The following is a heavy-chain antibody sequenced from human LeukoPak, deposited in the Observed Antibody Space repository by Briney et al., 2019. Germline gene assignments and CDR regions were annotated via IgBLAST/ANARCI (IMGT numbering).Heavy chain of an antibody. V-gene: IGHV3-30*07. CDR3: ARDPGTDGSSWYVLDN. D-gene: IGHD6-13*01. Sequence: PGRSLRLSCAASGFTFSSYAMHWVRQAPGKGLEWVAVISYDGSNKYYADSVKGRFTISRDNSKNTLYLQMNSLRAEDTAVYYCARDPGTDGSSWYVLDNWGQGTLVTVSA. CDR2: ISYDGSNK. CDR1: GFTFSSYA. J-gene: IGHJ4*02.